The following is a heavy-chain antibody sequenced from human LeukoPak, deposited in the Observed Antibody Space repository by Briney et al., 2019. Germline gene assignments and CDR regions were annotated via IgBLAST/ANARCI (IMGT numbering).Heavy chain of an antibody. V-gene: IGHV3-74*01. J-gene: IGHJ4*02. D-gene: IGHD3-22*01. CDR1: GFTFSNAW. CDR2: INSDGRST. CDR3: ARHSSGYYHYDY. Sequence: GGSLRLSCTASGFTFSNAWMSWVRQAPGKGLVWVSRINSDGRSTSYADSVKGRFTISRDNSKNTLHLQMNSLRAEDTAVYYCARHSSGYYHYDYWGPGTPVTVAS.